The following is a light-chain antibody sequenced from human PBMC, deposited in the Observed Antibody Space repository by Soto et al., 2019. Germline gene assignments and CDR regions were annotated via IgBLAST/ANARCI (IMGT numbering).Light chain of an antibody. CDR2: EVS. V-gene: IGLV2-14*01. J-gene: IGLJ1*01. CDR1: SSDVGGYNY. Sequence: QSALTQPASVSGSPGQSITISCTGTSSDVGGYNYVCWYQQHPGKAPKLMIYEVSNRPSGVSNRFSGSTSGNTASLTISGLPAEEADYYCCSSYTSSSTQVFGTGTKVTVL. CDR3: SSYTSSSTQV.